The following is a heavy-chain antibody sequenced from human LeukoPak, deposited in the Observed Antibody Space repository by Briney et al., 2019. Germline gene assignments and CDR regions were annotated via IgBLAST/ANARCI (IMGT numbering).Heavy chain of an antibody. CDR1: GFTFSSYD. V-gene: IGHV3-13*01. CDR3: ARATNSGPWGYFDL. J-gene: IGHJ2*01. CDR2: IGTAGDT. Sequence: GGSLRLSCAASGFTFSSYDMHGVRQATGKGLEWVSAIGTAGDTYYPGSVKGRFTISRENDKNSLYLKMNSLRARDTAVYYCARATNSGPWGYFDLWGRGTLVTVSS. D-gene: IGHD5-12*01.